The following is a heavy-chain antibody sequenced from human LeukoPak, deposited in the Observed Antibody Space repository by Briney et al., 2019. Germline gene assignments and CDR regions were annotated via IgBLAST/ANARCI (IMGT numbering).Heavy chain of an antibody. CDR3: AKSSYYDASGYYREYYFDY. CDR2: LYSGGST. V-gene: IGHV3-53*01. CDR1: GFTVSKNY. Sequence: GGSLRLSCAASGFTVSKNYMSWVRQAPGKGLEWVSVLYSGGSTYYADSVKGRFTISRDKTKNTLYLQMNSLRAEDTAVYYCAKSSYYDASGYYREYYFDYWGQGTLVTVSS. D-gene: IGHD3-22*01. J-gene: IGHJ4*02.